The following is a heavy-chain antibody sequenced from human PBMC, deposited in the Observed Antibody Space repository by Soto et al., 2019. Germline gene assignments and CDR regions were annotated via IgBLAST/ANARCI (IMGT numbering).Heavy chain of an antibody. CDR1: GGTFSSYA. D-gene: IGHD3-22*01. V-gene: IGHV1-69*01. CDR3: ARDYQYYYDSSGPYDAFDI. J-gene: IGHJ3*02. Sequence: QVQLVQSGAEVKKPGSSVKVSCKASGGTFSSYAISLVRQAPGQGLEWMGGIIPIFGTANYAQKFQGIFTITADESTSTAYMELSSRRSEDTDVYYCARDYQYYYDSSGPYDAFDIWGQGTMVTVSS. CDR2: IIPIFGTA.